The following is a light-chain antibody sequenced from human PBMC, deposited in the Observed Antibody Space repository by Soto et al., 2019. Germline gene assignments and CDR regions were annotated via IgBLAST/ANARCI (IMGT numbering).Light chain of an antibody. J-gene: IGLJ2*01. Sequence: QSALTQPPSASGSPGQSVTISCTGTSSDVGKYDYVSWFQHHPGKAPKLMIFEVSNRPSGVSNRFSGSKSGSTASLTISGLQADDEGDYYCSAYSNRISVVFGGGTKVTVL. V-gene: IGLV2-14*01. CDR3: SAYSNRISVV. CDR2: EVS. CDR1: SSDVGKYDY.